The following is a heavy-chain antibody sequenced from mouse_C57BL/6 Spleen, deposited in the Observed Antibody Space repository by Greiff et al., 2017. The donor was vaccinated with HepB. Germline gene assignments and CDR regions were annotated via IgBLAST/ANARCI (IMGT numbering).Heavy chain of an antibody. CDR1: GFTFSDAW. CDR3: TRRGTTERLDY. Sequence: EVKVEESGGGLVQPGGSMKLSCAASGFTFSDAWMDWVRQSPEKGLEWVAEIRNKANNHATYYAESVKGRFTISRDDSKSSVYLQMNSLRAEDTGIYYCTRRGTTERLDYWGQGTTLTVSS. CDR2: IRNKANNHAT. J-gene: IGHJ2*01. V-gene: IGHV6-6*01. D-gene: IGHD1-1*01.